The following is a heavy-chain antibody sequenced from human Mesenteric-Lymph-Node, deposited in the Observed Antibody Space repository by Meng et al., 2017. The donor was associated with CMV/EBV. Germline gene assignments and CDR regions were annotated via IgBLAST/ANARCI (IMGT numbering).Heavy chain of an antibody. Sequence: GSLRLSCAVYGGSFSGYYWSWIRQPPGKGLEWIGEINHSGSTNYNPSLKSRLTISLDTSKNHFSLKLSSVTAADTAVYYCARAQDIDYYDFWKRAFDIWGQGTMVTVSS. J-gene: IGHJ3*02. CDR3: ARAQDIDYYDFWKRAFDI. CDR1: GGSFSGYY. CDR2: INHSGST. D-gene: IGHD3-3*01. V-gene: IGHV4-34*01.